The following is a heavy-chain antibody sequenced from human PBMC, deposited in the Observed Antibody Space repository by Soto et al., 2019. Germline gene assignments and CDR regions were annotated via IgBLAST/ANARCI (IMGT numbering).Heavy chain of an antibody. CDR3: SRENVGTKLFDN. D-gene: IGHD1-26*01. CDR2: ISRPGNC. Sequence: AETRSLTCNVRCFGIVREFYCGWVGRTPGKGLEWIGSISRPGNCYRNPSLEGRLIFSIDLANNQRFLKLASVTAADTDIYYCSRENVGTKLFDNWRTGTRVT. CDR1: CFGIVREFY. V-gene: IGHV4-38-2*02. J-gene: IGHJ4*02.